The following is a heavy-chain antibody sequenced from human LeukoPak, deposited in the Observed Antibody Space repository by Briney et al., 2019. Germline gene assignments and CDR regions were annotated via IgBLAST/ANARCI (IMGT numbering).Heavy chain of an antibody. J-gene: IGHJ4*02. CDR2: ISDSGGAT. CDR1: GFTFSRYA. D-gene: IGHD5/OR15-5a*01. CDR3: ARGDGVYVY. V-gene: IGHV3-23*01. Sequence: PGGSLRLSCAASGFTFSRYAMSWVRQAPGKGLEWVSAISDSGGATFYAGSVAGRFTISRDNSKNTLYLQMNSLRVEDTAVYYCARGDGVYVYWGQGTLVTVSS.